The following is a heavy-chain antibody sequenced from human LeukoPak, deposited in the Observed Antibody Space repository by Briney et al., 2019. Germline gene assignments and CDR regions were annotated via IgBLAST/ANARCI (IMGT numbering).Heavy chain of an antibody. Sequence: PGGSLRLSCAASGFTVSSNYMSWVRHAPGKGLEWVSVIYSGGSTYYADSVKGRFTISRDNSKNTLYLQMNSLRAEDTAVYYCARGGNWNDDLYFDYWGQGTLVTVSS. V-gene: IGHV3-53*01. CDR1: GFTVSSNY. CDR2: IYSGGST. CDR3: ARGGNWNDDLYFDY. J-gene: IGHJ4*02. D-gene: IGHD1-1*01.